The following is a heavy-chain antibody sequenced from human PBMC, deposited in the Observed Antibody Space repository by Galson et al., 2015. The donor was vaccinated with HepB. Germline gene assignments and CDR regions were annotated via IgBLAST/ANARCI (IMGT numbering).Heavy chain of an antibody. J-gene: IGHJ4*02. D-gene: IGHD6-19*01. CDR2: ISYDGFNK. CDR3: ARDNGAVANPYYFDY. CDR1: GFTFSSFA. Sequence: SLRLSCAASGFTFSSFALVWVRQAPGKGLEWVAVISYDGFNKYYADSVKGRFTISRDNSRDTLYLQMNSLRAEDTALYYCARDNGAVANPYYFDYWGQGTLVTVSS. V-gene: IGHV3-30-3*01.